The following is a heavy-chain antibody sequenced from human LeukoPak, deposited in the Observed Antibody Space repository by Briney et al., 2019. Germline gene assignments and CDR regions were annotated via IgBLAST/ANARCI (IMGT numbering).Heavy chain of an antibody. CDR1: GFTFSIHW. J-gene: IGHJ4*02. CDR2: IEQDGSEK. CDR3: AGGSGWLIDE. Sequence: GGSLRLSCAASGFTFSIHWMSWVRQAPGKGLEWVANIEQDGSEKNYVDSVKGRFTISRDNAENALYRQMNTLRPEDTAVYYCAGGSGWLIDEWAQGTLATVSS. D-gene: IGHD6-19*01. V-gene: IGHV3-7*01.